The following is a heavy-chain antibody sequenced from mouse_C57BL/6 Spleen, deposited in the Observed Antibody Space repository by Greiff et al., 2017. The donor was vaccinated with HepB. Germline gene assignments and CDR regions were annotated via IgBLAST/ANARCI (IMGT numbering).Heavy chain of an antibody. CDR3: ARSGYYGSSPYAMDY. D-gene: IGHD1-1*01. CDR1: GYTFTSYG. V-gene: IGHV1-81*01. CDR2: IYPRSGNN. J-gene: IGHJ4*01. Sequence: VKLQESGAELARPGASVKLSCKASGYTFTSYGISWVKQRTGQGLEWIGEIYPRSGNNYYNEKFKGKATLTADKSSSTAYMELRSLTSEDSAVYFCARSGYYGSSPYAMDYWGQGTSVTVSS.